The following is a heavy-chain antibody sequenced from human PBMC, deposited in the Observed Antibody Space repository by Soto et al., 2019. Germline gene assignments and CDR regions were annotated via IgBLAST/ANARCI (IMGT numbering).Heavy chain of an antibody. V-gene: IGHV4-59*08. CDR2: IYYSGST. Sequence: SETLSLTCSVSGGSISGYYWSWIRQPPGKGLEWIGYIYYSGSTNYNPSLKSRVTISVDTSKNQFSLKLSSVTAADTAVYYCARRPGKHRGRDGYNYPAPFDYWGQGTLVTVSS. D-gene: IGHD5-12*01. J-gene: IGHJ4*02. CDR1: GGSISGYY. CDR3: ARRPGKHRGRDGYNYPAPFDY.